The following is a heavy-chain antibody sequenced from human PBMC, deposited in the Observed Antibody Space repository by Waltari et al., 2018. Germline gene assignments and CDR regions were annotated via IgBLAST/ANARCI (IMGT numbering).Heavy chain of an antibody. D-gene: IGHD3-10*01. CDR3: ARGYGSGSYDYYYYMDV. Sequence: QVQLQESGPGLVKPSETLSLTCTVSGGSISSYYWSWIRQPPGKGLEWIGYIYYSGSTNYNPSLKSRVTISVDTSKNQFSLKLSSVTAADTAVYYCARGYGSGSYDYYYYMDVWGKGTTVTVSS. CDR1: GGSISSYY. V-gene: IGHV4-59*01. CDR2: IYYSGST. J-gene: IGHJ6*03.